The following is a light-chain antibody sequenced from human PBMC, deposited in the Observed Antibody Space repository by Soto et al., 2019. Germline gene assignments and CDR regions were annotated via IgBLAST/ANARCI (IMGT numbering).Light chain of an antibody. J-gene: IGKJ1*01. V-gene: IGKV3-20*01. CDR1: QSVGSY. Sequence: EIVLTQSPGTLSLSPGERATLSCRASQSVGSYLAWFQQKPGQAPRLLIYDATNRATGIPDRFSGSGSGTDFTLTISRLEPEDFAVYYCQQYGSSGTFGQGTKVDIK. CDR2: DAT. CDR3: QQYGSSGT.